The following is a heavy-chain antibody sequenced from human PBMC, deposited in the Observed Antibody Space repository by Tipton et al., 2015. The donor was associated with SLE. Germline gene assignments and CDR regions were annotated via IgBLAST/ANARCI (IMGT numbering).Heavy chain of an antibody. V-gene: IGHV3-21*01. CDR1: GFTFNSYG. CDR2: ISGSADGT. J-gene: IGHJ4*02. D-gene: IGHD2-15*01. CDR3: ARDIGNCGSGTCYSDYFDY. Sequence: SLRLSCAASGFTFNSYGMHWVRQAPGKGLEWVSGISGSADGTYYADSVKGRFTISRDNAKNSLYLQMNSLRAEDTAVYYCARDIGNCGSGTCYSDYFDYWGQGTLVTVSS.